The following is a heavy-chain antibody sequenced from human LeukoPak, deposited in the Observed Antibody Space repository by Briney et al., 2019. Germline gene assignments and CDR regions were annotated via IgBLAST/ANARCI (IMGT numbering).Heavy chain of an antibody. J-gene: IGHJ4*02. CDR3: ARLPYYYDSSGYYYFSFDY. CDR1: GGSISSYY. CDR2: IYYSGST. D-gene: IGHD3-22*01. Sequence: SETLSLTCTVSGGSISSYYWSWIRQPPGKGLEWIGYIYYSGSTNYNPSLKSRVSISVDTSKKQFSLKLSSVTAADTAVYYCARLPYYYDSSGYYYFSFDYWGQGTLVTVSS. V-gene: IGHV4-59*12.